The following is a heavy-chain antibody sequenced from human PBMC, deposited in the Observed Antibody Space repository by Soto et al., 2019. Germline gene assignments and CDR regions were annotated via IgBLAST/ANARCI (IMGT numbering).Heavy chain of an antibody. Sequence: QVQLQQWGAGLLKPSETLSLTCAVYGGSFSGYYWSWIRQPPGKGLEWIGEINHSGSTNYNPSLKSRVTISVDASKNQFSLKLGSVTAADTAVYYCARCFSSGWYRSSWFDPWGEGTLVTVSS. V-gene: IGHV4-34*01. CDR2: INHSGST. CDR3: ARCFSSGWYRSSWFDP. J-gene: IGHJ5*02. CDR1: GGSFSGYY. D-gene: IGHD6-19*01.